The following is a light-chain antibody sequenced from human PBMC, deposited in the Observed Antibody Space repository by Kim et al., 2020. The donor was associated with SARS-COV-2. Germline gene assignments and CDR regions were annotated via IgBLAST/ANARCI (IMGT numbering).Light chain of an antibody. CDR2: EDD. CDR3: QSYNRDNVI. Sequence: GRTVTISCTRSSGSIDDNYVQWYQQRPGGVPTNVIYEDDQRPSGVSDRFSGSIDNSSNSASLTISGLRTEDEADYYCQSYNRDNVIFGGGTQLTVL. J-gene: IGLJ2*01. CDR1: SGSIDDNY. V-gene: IGLV6-57*03.